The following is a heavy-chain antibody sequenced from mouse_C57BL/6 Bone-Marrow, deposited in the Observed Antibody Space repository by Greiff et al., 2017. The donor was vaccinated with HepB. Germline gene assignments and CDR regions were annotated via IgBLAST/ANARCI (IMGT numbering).Heavy chain of an antibody. CDR3: VRQGHDYGSGYGYFDV. CDR2: IRSKSNNYAT. Sequence: GGGLVQPKGSLKLSCAASGFSFNTYAMNWVRQAPGKGLEWVARIRSKSNNYATYYADSVKDRFTISRDDSESMLYLQMNNLKTEDTAMYYCVRQGHDYGSGYGYFDVWGTGTTVTVSS. CDR1: GFSFNTYA. D-gene: IGHD1-1*01. V-gene: IGHV10-1*01. J-gene: IGHJ1*03.